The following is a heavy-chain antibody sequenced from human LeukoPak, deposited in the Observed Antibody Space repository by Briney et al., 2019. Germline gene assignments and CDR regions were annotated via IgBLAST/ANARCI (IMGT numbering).Heavy chain of an antibody. CDR2: ISSSGST. J-gene: IGHJ3*02. Sequence: SETLSLTCTVSGDSISSGDYYWSWIRRRAGKGLEWIGRISSSGSTNYNPSLKSRVTISVDTSKNQFSLKLSSVTAADTAVYFCARGPYSYDSSGAFDIWGQGTMVTVSS. CDR1: GDSISSGDYY. CDR3: ARGPYSYDSSGAFDI. D-gene: IGHD3-22*01. V-gene: IGHV4-61*02.